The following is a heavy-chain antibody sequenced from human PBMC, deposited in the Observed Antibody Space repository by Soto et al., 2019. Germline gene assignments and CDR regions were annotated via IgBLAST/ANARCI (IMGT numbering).Heavy chain of an antibody. D-gene: IGHD4-17*01. CDR1: GGSISSSTYY. Sequence: QLQLQVSGPGLVKPSETLSLTCTVSGGSISSSTYYWGWIRQPPGKGLEWIGSIYYSGSTYYNPSLKSRVTISVDSSKNQFSLKLSSVTAADTAVYYCANSYGDYVSYWGQGTLVTVSS. CDR2: IYYSGST. V-gene: IGHV4-39*01. J-gene: IGHJ4*02. CDR3: ANSYGDYVSY.